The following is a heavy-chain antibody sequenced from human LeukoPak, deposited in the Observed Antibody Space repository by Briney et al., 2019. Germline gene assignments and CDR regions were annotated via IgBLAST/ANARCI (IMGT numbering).Heavy chain of an antibody. D-gene: IGHD5-18*01. CDR3: AKPSPILSGYSYGPFDY. CDR1: GFTFSSYS. V-gene: IGHV3-48*01. Sequence: GGSLRLSCAASGFTFSSYSMNWVRQAPGKGLEWVSYISSSSSTIYYADSVKGRFTIPRDNAKNSLYLQMNSLRAEDTAVYYCAKPSPILSGYSYGPFDYWGQGTLVTVSS. CDR2: ISSSSSTI. J-gene: IGHJ4*02.